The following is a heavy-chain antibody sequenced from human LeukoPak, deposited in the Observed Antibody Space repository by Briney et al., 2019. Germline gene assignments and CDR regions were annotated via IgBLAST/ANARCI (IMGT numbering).Heavy chain of an antibody. CDR2: INHSGST. Sequence: PSETLSLTCAVYGGSFSGYYWSWIRQPPGKGLEWIGEINHSGSTNYNPSLKSRVTISVDTSKNQFSLKLSSVTAADTAVYYCARVVYCSSTSCPGNNWFDPWGQGTLVTVSS. V-gene: IGHV4-34*01. J-gene: IGHJ5*02. CDR3: ARVVYCSSTSCPGNNWFDP. CDR1: GGSFSGYY. D-gene: IGHD2-2*01.